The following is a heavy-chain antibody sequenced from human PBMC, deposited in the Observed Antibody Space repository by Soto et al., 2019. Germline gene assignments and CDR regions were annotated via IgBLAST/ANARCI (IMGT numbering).Heavy chain of an antibody. Sequence: QVQLQESGPGLVKPSETLSLTCTVSGGSISSYYWSWIRQPPGKGLEWIGYIYYSGGTNYNPSLKSRVTISVDTSKNQFSLKLSSVTAADTAVYYCARGALDIVVVVAAQDAFDIWGQGTMVTVSS. CDR2: IYYSGGT. CDR3: ARGALDIVVVVAAQDAFDI. D-gene: IGHD2-15*01. CDR1: GGSISSYY. V-gene: IGHV4-59*01. J-gene: IGHJ3*02.